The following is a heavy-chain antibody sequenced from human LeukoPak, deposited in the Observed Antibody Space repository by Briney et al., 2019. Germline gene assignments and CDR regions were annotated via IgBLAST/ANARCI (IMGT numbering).Heavy chain of an antibody. V-gene: IGHV3-7*01. CDR1: GFTFSSYW. CDR3: ARDLGYCSSTSCYTGGFDY. CDR2: IRQDGSEK. Sequence: GGSLRLSCAASGFTFSSYWMSWVRQAPGKGLEWVANIRQDGSEKYYVDSVKGRFTISRDNAKNSLYLQMNSLRAEDTAVYYCARDLGYCSSTSCYTGGFDYWGQGTLVTVSS. J-gene: IGHJ4*02. D-gene: IGHD2-2*02.